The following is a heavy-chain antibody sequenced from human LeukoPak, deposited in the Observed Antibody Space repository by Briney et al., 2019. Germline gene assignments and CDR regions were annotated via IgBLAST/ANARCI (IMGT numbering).Heavy chain of an antibody. CDR1: GGSISRYY. CDR2: IYDNGNT. J-gene: IGHJ4*02. Sequence: SETLSLTCTVSGGSISRYYWSWVRQPPGKGLEWIGYIYDNGNTNYNPSLASRVAISVDTSNNRFSLRPPSVTAADTALYYCARVKGFYGSGSFDFWGQGILVTVSS. CDR3: ARVKGFYGSGSFDF. V-gene: IGHV4-59*01. D-gene: IGHD3-10*01.